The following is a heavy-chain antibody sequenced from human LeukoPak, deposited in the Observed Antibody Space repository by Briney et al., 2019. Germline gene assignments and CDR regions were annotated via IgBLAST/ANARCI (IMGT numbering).Heavy chain of an antibody. CDR3: ARVSGSYSL. CDR2: IYYTGST. J-gene: IGHJ4*02. D-gene: IGHD1-26*01. V-gene: IGHV4-59*01. Sequence: SETLSLTCTVSGGSISSYYWSWIRQPAGKGLEWIGYIYYTGSTNYNPSLNSRVTISIDTSKNQFSLRLSSVTAADTAVYYCARVSGSYSLWGQGTLVTVSS. CDR1: GGSISSYY.